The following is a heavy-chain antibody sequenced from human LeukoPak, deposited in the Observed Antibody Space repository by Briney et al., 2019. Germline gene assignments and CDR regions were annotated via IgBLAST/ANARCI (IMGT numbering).Heavy chain of an antibody. V-gene: IGHV4-30-4*08. CDR1: GGSLSSGDCY. CDR2: IYYSGST. J-gene: IGHJ4*02. D-gene: IGHD2-2*01. Sequence: ASQTLSHTCTVSGGSLSSGDCYWSWIRQPPGKGLEWIGYIYYSGSTYYNPSLKSRVTISVDTSKNQFSLKLSSVTAPDTAVYYFARVGIVVVPAASYWGQGTLVTVSS. CDR3: ARVGIVVVPAASY.